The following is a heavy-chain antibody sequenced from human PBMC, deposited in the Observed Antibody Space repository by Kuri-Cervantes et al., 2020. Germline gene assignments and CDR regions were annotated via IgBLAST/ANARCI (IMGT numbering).Heavy chain of an antibody. CDR1: GFTFSSYS. J-gene: IGHJ5*02. Sequence: GESLKISCAASGFTFSSYSMNWVRQAPGKGLEWVSYISSSSSTIYYADSVKGRFTISRDNSKNTLYLQMNSLRAEDTAVYYCAKVPSTIYIAAAGPFDPWGQGTLVTVSS. V-gene: IGHV3-48*01. CDR2: ISSSSSTI. CDR3: AKVPSTIYIAAAGPFDP. D-gene: IGHD6-13*01.